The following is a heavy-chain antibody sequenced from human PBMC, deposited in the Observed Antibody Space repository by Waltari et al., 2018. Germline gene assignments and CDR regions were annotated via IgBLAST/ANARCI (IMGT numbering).Heavy chain of an antibody. CDR3: ARGLSDYYGSGSYYNG. CDR1: GGSFSGYY. D-gene: IGHD3-10*01. CDR2: INHSGST. V-gene: IGHV4-34*01. Sequence: QVQLQQWGAGLLKPSETLSLTCAVYGGSFSGYYWSWIRQPPGKGLEWIGEINHSGSTNYNPSLKSRVTISVDTSKNQFSLNLSSVTAADTAVYYCARGLSDYYGSGSYYNGWGQGTLVTVSS. J-gene: IGHJ4*02.